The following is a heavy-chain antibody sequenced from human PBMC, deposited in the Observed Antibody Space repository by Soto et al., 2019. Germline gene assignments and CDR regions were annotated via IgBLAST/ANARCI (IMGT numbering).Heavy chain of an antibody. J-gene: IGHJ6*03. CDR1: GFTVSSNY. V-gene: IGHV3-66*01. Sequence: GGSLRLSCAASGFTVSSNYMSWVRQAPGKGLEWVSVIYSGGSTYYADSVKGRFTISRDNSKNTLYLQMNSLRAEDTAVYYCARDSGDYDYYYYYMDVWGKGTTVTVSS. CDR2: IYSGGST. CDR3: ARDSGDYDYYYYYMDV. D-gene: IGHD4-17*01.